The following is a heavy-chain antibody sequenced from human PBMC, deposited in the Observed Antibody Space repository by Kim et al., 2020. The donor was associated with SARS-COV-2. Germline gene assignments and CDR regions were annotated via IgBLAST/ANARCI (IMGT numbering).Heavy chain of an antibody. J-gene: IGHJ4*02. V-gene: IGHV3-23*01. CDR3: AMNWNLDY. CDR2: INNSGGNS. CDR1: GFTFNNYA. D-gene: IGHD1-1*01. Sequence: GGSLRLSCAASGFTFNNYAMSWLRQAPGKGLEYVSVINNSGGNSYYPDSVKGRFTISRDNSKHTLYLQMNSLRAEDTAVYYCAMNWNLDYWGQGTLVTVS.